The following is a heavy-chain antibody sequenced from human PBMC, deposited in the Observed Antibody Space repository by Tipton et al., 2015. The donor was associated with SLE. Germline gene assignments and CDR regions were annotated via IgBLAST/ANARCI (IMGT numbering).Heavy chain of an antibody. CDR1: GGSISSSSYY. CDR2: IYYSGST. CDR3: ARHVWANWGFGY. J-gene: IGHJ4*02. D-gene: IGHD7-27*01. V-gene: IGHV4-39*01. Sequence: TLSLTCTVSGGSISSSSYYWGWNRQPPGKGLEWIGSIYYSGSTYYNPSLKSRVTISVDTSKNQFSLKLNSVTAADTAVYYCARHVWANWGFGYWGQGTLVTVSS.